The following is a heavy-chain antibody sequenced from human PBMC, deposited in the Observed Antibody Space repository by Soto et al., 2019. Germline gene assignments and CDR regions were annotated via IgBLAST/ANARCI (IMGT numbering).Heavy chain of an antibody. CDR1: GGSISSNDFY. J-gene: IGHJ4*02. Sequence: SETLSLTCIVSGGSISSNDFYWSWIRQHPGKGLEWIGYIYYSGNTYYNPSLKSRVTILVDTSKNQFSLKVSSVTAADTAVYYCTMGGDPYKTGHWGQGTLVTVSS. V-gene: IGHV4-31*03. D-gene: IGHD2-21*01. CDR2: IYYSGNT. CDR3: TMGGDPYKTGH.